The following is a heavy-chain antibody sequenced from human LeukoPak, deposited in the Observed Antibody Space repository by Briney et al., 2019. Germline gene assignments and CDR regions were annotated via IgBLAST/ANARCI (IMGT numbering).Heavy chain of an antibody. CDR1: GFTFSSYW. V-gene: IGHV3-7*01. J-gene: IGHJ3*02. Sequence: PGGSLRLSCVASGFTFSSYWMSWVRQAPGKGLEWVANIKQDGSEKYYVDSVKGRFTISRDNAKNSLYLQMNSLRAEDTAVYYCARDRDSSGYYLPDAFDIWGQGTMVTVSS. CDR2: IKQDGSEK. D-gene: IGHD3-22*01. CDR3: ARDRDSSGYYLPDAFDI.